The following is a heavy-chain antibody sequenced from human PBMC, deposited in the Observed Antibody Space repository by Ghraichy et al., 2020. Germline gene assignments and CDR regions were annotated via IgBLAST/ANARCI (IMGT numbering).Heavy chain of an antibody. CDR2: ISGSGGST. V-gene: IGHV3-23*01. Sequence: GGSLRLSCAASGFTFSSYAMSWVRQAPGKGLEWVSAISGSGGSTYYADSVKGRFTISRDNSKNTLYLQMNSLRAEDTAVYYCAKGGLWSGLYYYYYMDVWGKGTTVTVSS. J-gene: IGHJ6*03. CDR3: AKGGLWSGLYYYYYMDV. D-gene: IGHD3-10*01. CDR1: GFTFSSYA.